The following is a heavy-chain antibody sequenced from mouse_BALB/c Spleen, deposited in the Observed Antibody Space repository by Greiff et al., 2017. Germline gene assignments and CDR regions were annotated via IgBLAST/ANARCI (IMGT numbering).Heavy chain of an antibody. CDR3: ARSLRRGVYYFDY. V-gene: IGHV5-17*02. D-gene: IGHD2-12*01. Sequence: EVNVVESGGGLVQPGGSRKLSCAASGFTFSSFGMHWVRQAPEKGLEWVAYISSGSSTIYYADTVKGRFTISRDNPKNTLFLQMTSLRSEDTAMYYCARSLRRGVYYFDYWGQGTTLTVSS. J-gene: IGHJ2*01. CDR2: ISSGSSTI. CDR1: GFTFSSFG.